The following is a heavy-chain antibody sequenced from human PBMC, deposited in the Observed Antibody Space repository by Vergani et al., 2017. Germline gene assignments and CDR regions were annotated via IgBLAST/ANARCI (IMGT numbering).Heavy chain of an antibody. D-gene: IGHD3/OR15-3a*01. Sequence: QVQLVQSGAEVKKPGASVKVSCKASGYTFTSYYMHWVRQAPGQGLEWMGIINPSGGSTTYAQKFQGRVTMTRDTSTRTVDMEVSSLRSEDTAVYYCARDPRIMIFGMAKIWSDYGMDVWGQGTTVTVSS. J-gene: IGHJ6*02. V-gene: IGHV1-46*03. CDR2: INPSGGST. CDR3: ARDPRIMIFGMAKIWSDYGMDV. CDR1: GYTFTSYY.